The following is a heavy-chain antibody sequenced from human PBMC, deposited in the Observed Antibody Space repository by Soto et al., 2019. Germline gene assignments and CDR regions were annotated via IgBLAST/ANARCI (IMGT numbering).Heavy chain of an antibody. CDR3: ARDFVLSDAFDI. D-gene: IGHD2-21*01. V-gene: IGHV3-21*01. Sequence: EVQLVESGGGLVKPGGSLRLSCAASGFTFSSYSMNWVRKAQGKGLEWVSSISSSSSYIYYADSVKGRFTISRDNSKNSLYLQMNSLRAEDTAVYYCARDFVLSDAFDIWGQGTMVTVSS. J-gene: IGHJ3*02. CDR2: ISSSSSYI. CDR1: GFTFSSYS.